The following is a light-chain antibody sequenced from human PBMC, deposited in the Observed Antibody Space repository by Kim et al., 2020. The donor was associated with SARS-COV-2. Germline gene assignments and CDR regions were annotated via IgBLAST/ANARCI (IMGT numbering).Light chain of an antibody. V-gene: IGKV3-15*01. J-gene: IGKJ1*01. CDR3: QQSNDWPPLT. CDR1: QTINKK. Sequence: SPRERATHSCRASQTINKKLVVYEQEPGHARRRLIYGANTRATGVPARFMGSGSETDFPHTISSLQSEDCAVYYCQQSNDWPPLTFGQGAKVDIK. CDR2: GAN.